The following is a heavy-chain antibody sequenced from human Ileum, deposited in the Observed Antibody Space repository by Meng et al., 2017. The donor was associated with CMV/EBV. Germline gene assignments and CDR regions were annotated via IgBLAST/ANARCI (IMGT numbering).Heavy chain of an antibody. D-gene: IGHD6-19*01. V-gene: IGHV3-23*01. CDR1: GFTFSSDA. CDR3: AKGYSSGWYPVGH. Sequence: VVVWDAGGGLVQPGGSLGLACAASGFTFSSDAMSWVRQAPGEGLEWVSAISGGGGGTYYADSVKGRFTISRDNSKNTLYLQMNSLRAEDTAVYYCAKGYSSGWYPVGHWGQGTLVTVSS. J-gene: IGHJ1*01. CDR2: ISGGGGGT.